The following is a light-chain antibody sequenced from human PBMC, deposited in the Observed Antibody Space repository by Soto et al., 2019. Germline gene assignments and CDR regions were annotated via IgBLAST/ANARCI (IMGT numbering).Light chain of an antibody. CDR1: SSDVGGYNY. CDR2: DVS. V-gene: IGLV2-14*01. J-gene: IGLJ2*01. CDR3: SSYTSSSTVV. Sequence: QSALTQPASVSGSPGQSITISCTGTSSDVGGYNYVSWYQQHPAKAPKLMSYDVSNRPSGVSNRFSGSKSGNTASLTISGRQAEDEADYYCSSYTSSSTVVFGGGTKLTVL.